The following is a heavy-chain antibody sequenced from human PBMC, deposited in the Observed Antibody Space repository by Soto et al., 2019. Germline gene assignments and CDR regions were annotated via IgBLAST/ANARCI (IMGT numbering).Heavy chain of an antibody. J-gene: IGHJ3*02. V-gene: IGHV1-46*01. CDR3: ARVALDYGGNSNAFDI. CDR1: GGTFSSYA. CDR2: INPSGGST. Sequence: ASVKVSCKASGGTFSSYAISWVRQAPGQGLEWMGIINPSGGSTSYAQKFQGRVTMTRDTSMSTVYMELSSLRSEDTAVYYCARVALDYGGNSNAFDIWGQGTMVTV. D-gene: IGHD4-17*01.